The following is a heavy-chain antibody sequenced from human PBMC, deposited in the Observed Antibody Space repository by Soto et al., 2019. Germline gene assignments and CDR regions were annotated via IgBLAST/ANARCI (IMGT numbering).Heavy chain of an antibody. V-gene: IGHV4-31*03. CDR2: IYYSGST. J-gene: IGHJ6*02. D-gene: IGHD5-12*01. CDR3: ARDKRDGYNLRYYCGMDV. Sequence: LSLTCTVSGGSISSGGYYWSWIRQHPGKGLEWIGYIYYSGSTYYNPSLKSRVTISVDTSKNQFSLKLSSVTAADTAVYYCARDKRDGYNLRYYCGMDVWGQGTTVTVSS. CDR1: GGSISSGGYY.